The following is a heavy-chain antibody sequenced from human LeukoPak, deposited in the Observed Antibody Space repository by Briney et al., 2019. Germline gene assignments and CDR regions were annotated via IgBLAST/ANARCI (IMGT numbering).Heavy chain of an antibody. V-gene: IGHV3-15*01. CDR1: GFTFSNAW. J-gene: IGHJ4*02. CDR3: TAYVDTAMVTGDYFDY. D-gene: IGHD5-18*01. CDR2: IKSKTDGGTT. Sequence: PGGSLRLSCAASGFTFSNAWMSWGRQAPGKGLEWVGRIKSKTDGGTTDYAAPVKGIFTISRDDSKNTLYLQMNSLKTEDTAVYYCTAYVDTAMVTGDYFDYWGQGTLVTVSS.